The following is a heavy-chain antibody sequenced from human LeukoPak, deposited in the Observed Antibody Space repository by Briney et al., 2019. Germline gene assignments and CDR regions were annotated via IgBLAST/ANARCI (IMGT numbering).Heavy chain of an antibody. CDR3: ASDMGATVAFDI. D-gene: IGHD1-26*01. CDR1: GFTFSSYS. CDR2: ISSSSSYI. Sequence: GGSLRLSCAASGFTFSSYSMNLVRQAPGKGLECVSSISSSSSYIYYADSVKGRFTISRDNSKNTLYLQMNSLRAEDTAVYYCASDMGATVAFDIWGQGTMVTVSS. V-gene: IGHV3-21*01. J-gene: IGHJ3*02.